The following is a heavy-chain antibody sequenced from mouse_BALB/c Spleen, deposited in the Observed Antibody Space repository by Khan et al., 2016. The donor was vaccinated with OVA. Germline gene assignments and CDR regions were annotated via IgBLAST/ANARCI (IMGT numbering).Heavy chain of an antibody. D-gene: IGHD1-2*01. CDR2: ISPGSGDT. CDR1: GYTFTDYY. Sequence: QVRLQQSGAELARPGASVKLSCKASGYTFTDYYINWVQQRTGQGLEWIGEISPGSGDTYYNERFKGKATLTADKSSSTAYMQLSSLTSEASAVYFCARRNYCGYTFAYWGQGTLVTVSA. CDR3: ARRNYCGYTFAY. V-gene: IGHV1-77*01. J-gene: IGHJ3*01.